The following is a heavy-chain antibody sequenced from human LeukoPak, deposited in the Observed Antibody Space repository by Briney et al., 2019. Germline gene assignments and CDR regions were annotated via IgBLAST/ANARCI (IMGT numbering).Heavy chain of an antibody. Sequence: GGSLRLSCVASGFTFSAYWMTWVRQAPGKGLEWVANMKGDGSEKHYVDSVKGRFTISRDNAKSSLYLQMNSLRAEDSAVYYCARPAYTAAYDLWGQGTMVTVSS. CDR1: GFTFSAYW. D-gene: IGHD3-16*01. V-gene: IGHV3-7*01. CDR3: ARPAYTAAYDL. J-gene: IGHJ3*01. CDR2: MKGDGSEK.